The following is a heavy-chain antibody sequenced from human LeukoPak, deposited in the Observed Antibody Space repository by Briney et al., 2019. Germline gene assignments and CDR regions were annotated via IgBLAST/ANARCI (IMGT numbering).Heavy chain of an antibody. J-gene: IGHJ5*02. CDR1: GGSISSGGYY. CDR2: IYYSGST. V-gene: IGHV4-31*03. CDR3: ARDYGSGSYEVGFDP. D-gene: IGHD3-10*01. Sequence: SETLSLTCTVSGGSISSGGYYWSWIRQHPGKGLEWIGYIYYSGSTYYNPSLKSRVTISVDTSKNQFSLKLSSVTAADTAVYYRARDYGSGSYEVGFDPWGQGTLVTVSS.